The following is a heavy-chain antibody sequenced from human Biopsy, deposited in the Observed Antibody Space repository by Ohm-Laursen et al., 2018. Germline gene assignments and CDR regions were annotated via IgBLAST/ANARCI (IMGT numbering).Heavy chain of an antibody. V-gene: IGHV3-21*01. Sequence: SLRLSCAATGLTFSRYSMHWVRQAPGKGLEWVSSISSSSNFIYYGDSVKGRFTISRDNAKNSLYLQMNSLRAEDTAVYYCARVLLPAVAVHYGMDVWGQGTTVTVSS. CDR1: GLTFSRYS. CDR2: ISSSSNFI. J-gene: IGHJ6*02. D-gene: IGHD2-2*01. CDR3: ARVLLPAVAVHYGMDV.